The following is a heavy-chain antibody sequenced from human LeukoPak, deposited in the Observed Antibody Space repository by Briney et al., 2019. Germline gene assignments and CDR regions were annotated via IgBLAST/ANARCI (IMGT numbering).Heavy chain of an antibody. CDR3: APLDSSGY. J-gene: IGHJ4*02. D-gene: IGHD3-22*01. CDR1: GFTFSSYA. CDR2: ISYDGSNK. V-gene: IGHV3-30-3*01. Sequence: PGGSLRLSCAASGFTFSSYAMHWVRQAPGKGLEWVAVISYDGSNKYYADSVKGRFTISRDNSKNMLYLQMNSLRAEDTAVYYCAPLDSSGYWGQGTLVTVSS.